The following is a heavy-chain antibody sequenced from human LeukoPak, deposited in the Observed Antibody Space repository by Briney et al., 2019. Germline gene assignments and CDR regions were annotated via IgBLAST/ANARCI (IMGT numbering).Heavy chain of an antibody. D-gene: IGHD5-24*01. Sequence: ASVKVSCKASGYTFTSYAMHWVRQAPGQGLEWMGWITPSGGTNYPQKFQGRVAITRDTSITTAYMDLSRLTSDDTAVYYCARDRYGDGFAHFDYWGREPWSPSPQ. CDR2: ITPSGGT. V-gene: IGHV1-2*02. CDR1: GYTFTSYA. CDR3: ARDRYGDGFAHFDY. J-gene: IGHJ4*02.